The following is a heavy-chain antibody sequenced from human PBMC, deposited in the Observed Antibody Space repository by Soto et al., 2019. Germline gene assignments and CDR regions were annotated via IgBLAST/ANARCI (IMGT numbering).Heavy chain of an antibody. Sequence: QVPLVQSGAEVKKPGASVKVSCKASGYTFTSYDINWVRQATGQGLEWMGWMNPNSGNTGYAQKLQGRVTMTRNTSISTAYMELSSLRSEDTAVYYCARVLRRSTVPPYYWGQGTLVTVSS. D-gene: IGHD4-17*01. J-gene: IGHJ4*02. CDR3: ARVLRRSTVPPYY. CDR2: MNPNSGNT. V-gene: IGHV1-8*01. CDR1: GYTFTSYD.